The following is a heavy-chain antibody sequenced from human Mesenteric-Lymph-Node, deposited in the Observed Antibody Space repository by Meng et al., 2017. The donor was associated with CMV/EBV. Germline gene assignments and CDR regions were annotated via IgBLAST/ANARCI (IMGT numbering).Heavy chain of an antibody. CDR1: FTSYG. CDR2: ISAYNGNT. Sequence: FTSYGISWVPQAPGQGLEWMGWISAYNGNTNYAQKLQGRVTMTTDTSTSTAYMELRSLRSDDTAVYYCARDHPDDKRYFDWMPIDYWGQGTLVTVSS. D-gene: IGHD3-9*01. J-gene: IGHJ4*02. V-gene: IGHV1-18*01. CDR3: ARDHPDDKRYFDWMPIDY.